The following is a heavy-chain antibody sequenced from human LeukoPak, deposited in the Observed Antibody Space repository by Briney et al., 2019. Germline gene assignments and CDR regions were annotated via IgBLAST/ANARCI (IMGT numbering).Heavy chain of an antibody. Sequence: PAGSLRLSCAASGFTFSSYWMHWVRQAPGKELVWVSRINTDETITTYADSVKGRFTISRDNAKNTLYLQMNSLRAEDTAVYYCARATYYYDSSGYRAVYYFDYWGQGTLVTVSS. D-gene: IGHD3-22*01. CDR1: GFTFSSYW. J-gene: IGHJ4*02. CDR2: INTDETIT. V-gene: IGHV3-74*01. CDR3: ARATYYYDSSGYRAVYYFDY.